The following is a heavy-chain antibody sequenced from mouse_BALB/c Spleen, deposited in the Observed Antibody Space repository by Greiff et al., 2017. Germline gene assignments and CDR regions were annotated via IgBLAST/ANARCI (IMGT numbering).Heavy chain of an antibody. Sequence: VHVKQSGAELVRSGASVKLSCTASGFNIKDYYMHWVKQRPEQGLEWIGWIDPENGDTEYAPKFQGKATMTADTSSNTAYLQLSSLTSEDTAVYYCNVWVLQFAYWGQGTLVTVSA. CDR3: NVWVLQFAY. D-gene: IGHD2-3*01. V-gene: IGHV14-4*02. J-gene: IGHJ3*01. CDR1: GFNIKDYY. CDR2: IDPENGDT.